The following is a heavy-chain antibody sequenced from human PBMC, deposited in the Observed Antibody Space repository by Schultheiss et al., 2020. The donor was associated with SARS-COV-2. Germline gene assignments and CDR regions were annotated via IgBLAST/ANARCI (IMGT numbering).Heavy chain of an antibody. J-gene: IGHJ6*02. CDR2: IYSSGVT. Sequence: SETLSLTCTVSGGSITSHYWSWIRQPPGKGLEWIGYIYSSGVTKYNPSLKSRVTISVDTSKNQFSLKLSSVTAADTAVYYCARDYYYYGMDVWGQGTTVTVSS. V-gene: IGHV4-59*11. CDR3: ARDYYYYGMDV. CDR1: GGSITSHY.